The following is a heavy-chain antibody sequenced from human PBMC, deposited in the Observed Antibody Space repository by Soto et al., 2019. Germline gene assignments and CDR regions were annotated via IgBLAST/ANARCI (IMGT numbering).Heavy chain of an antibody. CDR1: GFTFSSYS. J-gene: IGHJ1*01. V-gene: IGHV3-21*01. CDR3: ARDTVSFRDEYFQH. D-gene: IGHD2-21*02. CDR2: ISSSSSYI. Sequence: GGSLRLSCAASGFTFSSYSMNWVRQAPGKGLEWVSSISSSSSYIYYADSVKGRFTISRDNAKNSLYLQMNSLRAEDTAVYYCARDTVSFRDEYFQHWGQGTLVTVSS.